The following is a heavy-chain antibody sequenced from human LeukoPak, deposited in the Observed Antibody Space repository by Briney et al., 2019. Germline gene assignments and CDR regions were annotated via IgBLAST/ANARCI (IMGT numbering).Heavy chain of an antibody. J-gene: IGHJ3*02. D-gene: IGHD7-27*01. CDR3: SCDWGSDAFDI. V-gene: IGHV3-64D*06. Sequence: GGSLRLSCSASGFTFSSYAMHWVRQAPGKGLEYVSAMSSNGGSTYYADSVKGRFTISRDNSKNTLYLQMSSLRAEDTAVYYCSCDWGSDAFDIWGQGTMVTVSS. CDR1: GFTFSSYA. CDR2: MSSNGGST.